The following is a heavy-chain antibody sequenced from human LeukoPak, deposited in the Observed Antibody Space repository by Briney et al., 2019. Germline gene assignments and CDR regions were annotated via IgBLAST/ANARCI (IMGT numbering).Heavy chain of an antibody. Sequence: GGSLRLSCAASGFTFSSYAMSWVRQAPGKGLEWVANIKQDGSEIYYVDSVRGRFTISRDNAKNSLYLQMNSLRAEDTAVYYCARPSLNTGSYFDYWGQGILASVSS. CDR1: GFTFSSYA. D-gene: IGHD1-26*01. J-gene: IGHJ4*02. CDR2: IKQDGSEI. CDR3: ARPSLNTGSYFDY. V-gene: IGHV3-7*01.